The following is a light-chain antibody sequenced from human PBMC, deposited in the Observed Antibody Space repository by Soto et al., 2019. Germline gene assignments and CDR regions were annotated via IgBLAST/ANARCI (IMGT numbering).Light chain of an antibody. CDR1: QSISSW. Sequence: DIQMTQSPSTLSASIGDRVTITCRASQSISSWLAWYQQKPGKAPKLLVYKATSSESGVSSRFSDSGSGTVFSLTISSMQPDDSATYYCPRYKSYCPFGQGPKVEIK. CDR3: PRYKSYCP. J-gene: IGKJ1*01. CDR2: KAT. V-gene: IGKV1-5*03.